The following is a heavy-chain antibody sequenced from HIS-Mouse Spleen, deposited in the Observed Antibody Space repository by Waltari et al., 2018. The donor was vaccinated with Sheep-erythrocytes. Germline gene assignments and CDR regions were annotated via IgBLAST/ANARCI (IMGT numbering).Heavy chain of an antibody. CDR1: VVTFSSYS. CDR3: ARVASGDTFDY. Sequence: EVQLVESGGGLVKPGGSLRLSCAASVVTFSSYSMNWVRQAPGKGLEWVSSISSSSSYIYYADSVKGRFTISRDNAKNSLYLQMNSLRAEDTAVYYCARVASGDTFDYWGQGTLVTVSS. D-gene: IGHD1-26*01. CDR2: ISSSSSYI. J-gene: IGHJ4*02. V-gene: IGHV3-21*01.